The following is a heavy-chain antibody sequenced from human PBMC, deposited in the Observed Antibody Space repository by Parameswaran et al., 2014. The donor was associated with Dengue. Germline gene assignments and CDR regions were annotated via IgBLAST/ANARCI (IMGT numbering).Heavy chain of an antibody. CDR2: IYWNENT. V-gene: IGHV2-5*01. CDR3: AHRSGWGGLDV. Sequence: WIRQPPGKALEWLALIYWNENTRYSPSLKTRLTITRDTSKNKVVLTMTNMDPVDTATYFCAHRSGWGGLDVWGQGTTVTVSS. J-gene: IGHJ6*02. D-gene: IGHD3-16*01.